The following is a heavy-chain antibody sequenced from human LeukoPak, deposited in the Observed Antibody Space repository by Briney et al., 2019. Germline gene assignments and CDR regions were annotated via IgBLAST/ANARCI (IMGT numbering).Heavy chain of an antibody. CDR2: ISDNGDDT. CDR1: GFTFSSYA. V-gene: IGHV3-23*01. CDR3: AKGYHGNYVAVDY. Sequence: GGSLRLSCAASGFTFSSYAMIWVRQAPGKGLDWVSSISDNGDDTYYADSVKGRFTISRDKSTNTLYLQMNSLRADDTAVYYCAKGYHGNYVAVDYWGQGTLVTVSS. D-gene: IGHD4-17*01. J-gene: IGHJ4*02.